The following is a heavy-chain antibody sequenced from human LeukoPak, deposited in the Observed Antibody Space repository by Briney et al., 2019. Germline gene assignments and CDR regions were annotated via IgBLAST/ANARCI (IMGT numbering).Heavy chain of an antibody. CDR1: GYTFTGYY. J-gene: IGHJ3*02. CDR2: INPNSGGT. Sequence: ASVKVSCKASGYTFTGYYMHWVRQAPGQGLEWMGWINPNSGGTNYAQKFQGRVTMTRDTSISTAYMELSRLRSDDTAVYYCARLDATHDAFDIWGQGTMVTVSS. V-gene: IGHV1-2*02. CDR3: ARLDATHDAFDI.